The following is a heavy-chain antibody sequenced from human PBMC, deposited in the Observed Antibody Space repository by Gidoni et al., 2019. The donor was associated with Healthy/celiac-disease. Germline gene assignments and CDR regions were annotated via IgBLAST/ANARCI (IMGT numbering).Heavy chain of an antibody. CDR3: ATDERSLGGFDL. Sequence: QVQLVQSGAEGKKPGASVKVSCTVSGYPLTELSMHWVRQAPGKGLDWMGGFDPEDGETIYAQKFQGRVTMTEDTSTDTAYMELSSLRSEDTAVYYCATDERSLGGFDLWGRGTLVTVSS. CDR1: GYPLTELS. V-gene: IGHV1-24*01. J-gene: IGHJ2*01. CDR2: FDPEDGET.